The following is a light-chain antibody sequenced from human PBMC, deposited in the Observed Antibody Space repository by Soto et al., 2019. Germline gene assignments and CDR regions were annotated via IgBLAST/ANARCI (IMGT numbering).Light chain of an antibody. CDR3: QQYNDWPPIT. CDR1: ESVTRN. Sequence: EIVLTQSPVILSVSPGETATLSCRASESVTRNLAWYQHMPGQAPRLLVFHASVRATGIPDRFSGSGSGTEFSLTISNLQSEDFAVDFCQQYNDWPPITFGQGTRLEIK. J-gene: IGKJ5*01. CDR2: HAS. V-gene: IGKV3-15*01.